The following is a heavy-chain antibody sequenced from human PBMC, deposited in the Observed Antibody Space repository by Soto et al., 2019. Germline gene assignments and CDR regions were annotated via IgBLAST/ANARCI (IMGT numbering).Heavy chain of an antibody. CDR3: ARGGGDSNRPS. V-gene: IGHV5-51*01. J-gene: IGHJ5*02. CDR2: IYPGDSDS. CDR1: GYIFTNYW. Sequence: GESLKISCKGSGYIFTNYWIGWVRQMPGQGLEWMGIIYPGDSDSRYSPSFQGQVTLSVDKSISTAYLQWSSLKASDTAMYYCARGGGDSNRPSWGQGTLVTVPQ. D-gene: IGHD3-16*01.